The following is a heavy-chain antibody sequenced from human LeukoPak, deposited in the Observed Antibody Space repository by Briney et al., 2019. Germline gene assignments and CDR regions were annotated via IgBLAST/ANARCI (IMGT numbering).Heavy chain of an antibody. Sequence: GGSLRLSCVASGFTFSSTTMGWVRQAPGRGLEWVSSITAIDGRTYYADSVRGRFTISRDNSKNTVYLQLNSLRAGDTAMYYCARDADGYEDWGQGTLVTVSS. V-gene: IGHV3-23*01. J-gene: IGHJ4*02. CDR1: GFTFSSTT. D-gene: IGHD5-18*01. CDR3: ARDADGYED. CDR2: ITAIDGRT.